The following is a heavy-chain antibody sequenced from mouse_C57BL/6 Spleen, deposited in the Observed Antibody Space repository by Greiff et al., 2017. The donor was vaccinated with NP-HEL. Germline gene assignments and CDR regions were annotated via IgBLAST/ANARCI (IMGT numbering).Heavy chain of an antibody. J-gene: IGHJ4*01. CDR2: IDPNSGGT. Sequence: QVQLQQSGAELVKPGASVKLSCKASGYTFTSYWMHWVKQRPGRGLEWIGRIDPNSGGTKYNEKFKSKATLTVDKPSSTAYMQLSSLTSESSAVYYCARGDLTTVVATQYDYAMDYWGQGTSVTVSS. CDR1: GYTFTSYW. V-gene: IGHV1-72*01. D-gene: IGHD1-1*01. CDR3: ARGDLTTVVATQYDYAMDY.